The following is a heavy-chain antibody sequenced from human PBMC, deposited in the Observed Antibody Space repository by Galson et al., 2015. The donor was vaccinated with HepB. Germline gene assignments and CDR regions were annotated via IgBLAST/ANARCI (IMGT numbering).Heavy chain of an antibody. CDR1: GFTFGDYA. J-gene: IGHJ4*02. V-gene: IGHV3-49*03. D-gene: IGHD3-22*01. Sequence: SLRLSCAASGFTFGDYAMSWFRQAPGKGLEWVGFIRSKAYGGTTEYAASVKGRFTISGDDSKSIAYLQMNSLKTEDTAVYYCTRAHRVRDYYDSSGYYDYWGQGTLVTVSS. CDR2: IRSKAYGGTT. CDR3: TRAHRVRDYYDSSGYYDY.